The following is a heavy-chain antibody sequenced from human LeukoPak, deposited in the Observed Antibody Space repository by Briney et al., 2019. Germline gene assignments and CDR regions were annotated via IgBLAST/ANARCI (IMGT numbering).Heavy chain of an antibody. CDR1: GYTFTGYY. J-gene: IGHJ4*02. CDR2: INPNSGGT. Sequence: ASVKVSCKASGYTFTGYYMHLVRQAPGQGLEWMGWINPNSGGTNYAQKFQGKVTMTRDTSISTAYMELSRLRSDDTAVYYCARVHRYCSSTSCYRQGLGYWGQGTLVTVSS. V-gene: IGHV1-2*02. CDR3: ARVHRYCSSTSCYRQGLGY. D-gene: IGHD2-2*01.